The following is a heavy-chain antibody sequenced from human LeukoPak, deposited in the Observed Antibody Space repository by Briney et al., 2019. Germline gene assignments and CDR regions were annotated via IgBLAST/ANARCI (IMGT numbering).Heavy chain of an antibody. J-gene: IGHJ4*02. CDR2: ISGNSRTI. CDR1: GFSFKTYS. Sequence: GGSLRLSCKASGFSFKTYSMDWVRQAPGKGLEWISYISGNSRTIYYADSVRGRFTVSRDNSKNTLYLQMNSLRAEDTAVYYCAKDILGARYSSGWYYDYWGQGTLVTVSS. V-gene: IGHV3-48*01. D-gene: IGHD6-19*01. CDR3: AKDILGARYSSGWYYDY.